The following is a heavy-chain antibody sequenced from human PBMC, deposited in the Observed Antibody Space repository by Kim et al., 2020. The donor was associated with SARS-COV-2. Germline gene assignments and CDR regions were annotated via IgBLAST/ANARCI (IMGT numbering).Heavy chain of an antibody. CDR2: IIPILGIA. CDR1: GGTFSSYA. CDR3: ARDRGPQQLVNVGAFDI. Sequence: SVKVSCKASGGTFSSYAISWVRQAPGQGLEWMGRIIPILGIANYAQKFQGRVTITADKSTSTAYMELSSLRSEDTAVYYCARDRGPQQLVNVGAFDIWGQGTMVTVSS. D-gene: IGHD6-13*01. V-gene: IGHV1-69*04. J-gene: IGHJ3*02.